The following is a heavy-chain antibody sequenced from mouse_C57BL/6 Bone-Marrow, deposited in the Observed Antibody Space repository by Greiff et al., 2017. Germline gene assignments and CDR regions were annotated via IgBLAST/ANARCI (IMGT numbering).Heavy chain of an antibody. Sequence: VQLQESGAELARPGASVKLSCKASGYTFTSYGISWVKQRTGQGLEWIGEIYPRSGNTYYNEKFKGKATLTADKSSSTAYMELRSLTSEDSAVYFCARFPFYAMDYWGQGTSVTVSS. CDR1: GYTFTSYG. CDR2: IYPRSGNT. V-gene: IGHV1-81*01. J-gene: IGHJ4*01. CDR3: ARFPFYAMDY.